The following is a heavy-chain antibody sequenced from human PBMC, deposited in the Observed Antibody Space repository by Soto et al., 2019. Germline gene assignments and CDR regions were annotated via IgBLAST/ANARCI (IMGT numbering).Heavy chain of an antibody. CDR2: IYYSGST. V-gene: IGHV4-59*08. Sequence: SETPSLTCTVSGGSISSYYWSWIRQPPGKGLEWIGYIYYSGSTNYNPSLKSRVTISVDTSKNQFSLKLSSVTAADTAAYYCARFVGYCSSTSCYYYFDYWGQGTLVTVSS. CDR1: GGSISSYY. J-gene: IGHJ4*02. D-gene: IGHD2-2*01. CDR3: ARFVGYCSSTSCYYYFDY.